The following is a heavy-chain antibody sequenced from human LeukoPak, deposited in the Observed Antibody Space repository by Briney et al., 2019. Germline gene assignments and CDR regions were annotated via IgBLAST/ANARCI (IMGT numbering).Heavy chain of an antibody. CDR1: GFNPGDSN. V-gene: IGHV3-30*04. Sequence: GGSLRLSCAASGFNPGDSNAHWVRQAPGKGLEWVAVIAHDGSRVYDAESVRGRFTISRDNFKNTLDLQMNSLRPEDTAVYYCARDGRPPYYWFVDLWGRGTLVTVSS. CDR2: IAHDGSRV. CDR3: ARDGRPPYYWFVDL. J-gene: IGHJ2*01.